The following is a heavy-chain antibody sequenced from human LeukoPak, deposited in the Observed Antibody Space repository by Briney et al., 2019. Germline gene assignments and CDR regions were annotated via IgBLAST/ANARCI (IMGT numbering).Heavy chain of an antibody. Sequence: ASVKVSCKASGYTFTSYGISWVRQAPGQGLEWMGWISAYNGNTNYAQKLQGRVTMNTDTSTSTAYMELRSLRSDDTAVYYCARDPTIVGATDGELDPWGQGTLVTVSS. V-gene: IGHV1-18*01. CDR1: GYTFTSYG. CDR2: ISAYNGNT. CDR3: ARDPTIVGATDGELDP. J-gene: IGHJ5*02. D-gene: IGHD1-26*01.